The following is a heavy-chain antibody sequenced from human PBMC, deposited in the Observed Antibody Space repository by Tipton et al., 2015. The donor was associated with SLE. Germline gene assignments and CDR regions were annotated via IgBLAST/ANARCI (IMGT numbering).Heavy chain of an antibody. CDR2: IYYTGIT. Sequence: TLSLTCTVSGGSITSDGYYWSWIRQHPVRGLEWIGYIYYTGITSYNPSLKTRTTLSVDRSKNQFSLRLTSATAADTAVYHCARDLVGYYDSSGYDSSWGQGTLVTVSS. CDR3: ARDLVGYYDSSGYDSS. D-gene: IGHD3-22*01. V-gene: IGHV4-31*03. J-gene: IGHJ5*02. CDR1: GGSITSDGYY.